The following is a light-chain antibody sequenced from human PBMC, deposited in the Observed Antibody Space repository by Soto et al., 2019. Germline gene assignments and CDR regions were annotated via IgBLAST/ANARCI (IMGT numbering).Light chain of an antibody. CDR2: RVS. J-gene: IGKJ4*01. Sequence: EIVLTQSPGTLSLSPGERATLSCRASQTITTLAWYQRKPGQAPRLLIYRVSSRATGVPDRFSGSGSGTDYTLTIGRLEPEDFAVYYCQQYGNLPLTFXGGTKVDIK. CDR1: QTITT. V-gene: IGKV3-20*01. CDR3: QQYGNLPLT.